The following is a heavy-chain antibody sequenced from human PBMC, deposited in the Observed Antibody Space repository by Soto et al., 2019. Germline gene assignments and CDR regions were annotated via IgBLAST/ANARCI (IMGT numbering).Heavy chain of an antibody. Sequence: KTSETLSLTCTVSGGSISSSSYYWGWIRQPPGKGLEWIGSIYYSGSTYYNPSLKSRVTISVDTSKNQFSLKLSSVTAADTAVYYCASCYDFWSGYYTGCYFDYWGQGTLVTVSS. CDR3: ASCYDFWSGYYTGCYFDY. CDR2: IYYSGST. D-gene: IGHD3-3*01. V-gene: IGHV4-39*01. CDR1: GGSISSSSYY. J-gene: IGHJ4*02.